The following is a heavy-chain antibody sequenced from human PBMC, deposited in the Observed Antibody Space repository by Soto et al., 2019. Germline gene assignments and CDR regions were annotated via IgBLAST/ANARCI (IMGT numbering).Heavy chain of an antibody. J-gene: IGHJ6*02. CDR3: AIFVFVWVGKKVGMVF. D-gene: IGHD3-16*01. Sequence: SETLSVTCAVYGGSFSGYYWSWIRQPPWKGLEWIGEINHSGSTNYNPSLKSRVTISVDTSKNQFSLKLSSVTAADTAVYYCAIFVFVWVGKKVGMVFWGEGPTV. V-gene: IGHV4-34*01. CDR2: INHSGST. CDR1: GGSFSGYY.